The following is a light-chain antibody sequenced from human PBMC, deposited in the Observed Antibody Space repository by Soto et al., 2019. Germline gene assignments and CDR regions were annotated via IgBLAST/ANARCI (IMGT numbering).Light chain of an antibody. CDR3: QQYGSSLYT. J-gene: IGKJ2*01. Sequence: EIVLTQSPGTLSLSPGERATLSCRASQSVSSYYLSWYQQKPGQAPRLLIYGASSRATGIPDRFSGSGSGTDVTLTISSLEPEDFAVYYCQQYGSSLYTFGQGTKLEIK. V-gene: IGKV3-20*01. CDR2: GAS. CDR1: QSVSSYY.